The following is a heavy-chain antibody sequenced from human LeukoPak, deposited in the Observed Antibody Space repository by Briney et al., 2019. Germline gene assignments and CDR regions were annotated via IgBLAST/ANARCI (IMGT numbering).Heavy chain of an antibody. J-gene: IGHJ4*02. CDR3: ARYNWNAGYGGVDY. Sequence: GGSLRLSCAASGFTFSSYWMHWVRQAPGKGLVWVSHINSDGSSTSYADSVKGRFTISRDNAKNTLYLQMNSLRAEDTAVYYCARYNWNAGYGGVDYWGQGTLVTV. D-gene: IGHD1-1*01. CDR2: INSDGSST. V-gene: IGHV3-74*01. CDR1: GFTFSSYW.